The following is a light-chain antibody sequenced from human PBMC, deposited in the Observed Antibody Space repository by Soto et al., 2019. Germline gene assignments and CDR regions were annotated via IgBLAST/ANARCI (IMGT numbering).Light chain of an antibody. V-gene: IGKV1-5*03. CDR3: QQSYSKLT. CDR1: QSTSSY. J-gene: IGKJ3*01. Sequence: DIQRTQSPSTLSASVGDRVTITCRASQSTSSYLAWYQQKPGKAPKLLIYQASSLENGVPSRFSGSGSGTEFSLTISSLQPEDFATYYCQQSYSKLTFGPGTKVDIK. CDR2: QAS.